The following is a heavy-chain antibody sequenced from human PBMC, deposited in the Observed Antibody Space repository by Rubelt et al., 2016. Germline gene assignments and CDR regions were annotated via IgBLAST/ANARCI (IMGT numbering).Heavy chain of an antibody. CDR3: ARDIAD. D-gene: IGHD6-13*01. J-gene: IGHJ4*02. Sequence: QVQLVESGGGVVQPGRSLRLSCAASGFTFSTNAMHWVRQAPGKGLEWVAGISYDGSNRFYTDSVKGRFTMSRDMSKNTLYVQRSSLGVEETAVYYCARDIADWGQGTLVTVSS. CDR1: GFTFSTNA. CDR2: ISYDGSNR. V-gene: IGHV3-30*04.